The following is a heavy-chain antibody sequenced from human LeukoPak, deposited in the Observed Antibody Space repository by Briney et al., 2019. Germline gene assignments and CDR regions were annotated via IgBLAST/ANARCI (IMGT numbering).Heavy chain of an antibody. Sequence: SQTLSLTCAVSGGSISSGGYSWSWLRQPPGKGLEWIGYIYHVGSTSYNPSLKSRVTISIDRSKNQFSLKLTSVTAADTAVYYCARDLSYYYGSGSYYNPWGPGTLVTVSS. D-gene: IGHD3-10*01. J-gene: IGHJ5*02. CDR3: ARDLSYYYGSGSYYNP. CDR2: IYHVGST. V-gene: IGHV4-30-2*01. CDR1: GGSISSGGYS.